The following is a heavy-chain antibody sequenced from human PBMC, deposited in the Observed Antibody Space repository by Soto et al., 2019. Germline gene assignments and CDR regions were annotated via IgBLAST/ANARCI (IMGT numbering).Heavy chain of an antibody. Sequence: GGSLRLSCAASGFTFSSYWMSWVRQAPGKGLEWVANIKQDGSEKYYVDSVKGRFTISRDNAKNSLYLQMNSLRAEDTAVYYCARKFPGDFWSGSPTSNGMDVWGQGTTVTVSS. CDR2: IKQDGSEK. J-gene: IGHJ6*02. CDR1: GFTFSSYW. CDR3: ARKFPGDFWSGSPTSNGMDV. D-gene: IGHD3-3*01. V-gene: IGHV3-7*05.